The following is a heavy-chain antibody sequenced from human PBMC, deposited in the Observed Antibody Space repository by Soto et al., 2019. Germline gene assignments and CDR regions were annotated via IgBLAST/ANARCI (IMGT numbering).Heavy chain of an antibody. CDR2: IYYSGST. J-gene: IGHJ4*02. V-gene: IGHV4-59*08. CDR1: GGSISSYY. Sequence: PSETLSLTCTVSGGSISSYYWSWIRQPPGKGLEWTGYIYYSGSTNYNPSLKSRVTISVDTSKNQFSLKLSSVTAADTAVYYCASLTLAEGPFDYWGQGTLVTVSS. CDR3: ASLTLAEGPFDY. D-gene: IGHD3-3*02.